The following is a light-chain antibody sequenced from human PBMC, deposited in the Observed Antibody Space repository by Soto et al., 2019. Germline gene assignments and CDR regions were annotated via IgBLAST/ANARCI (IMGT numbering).Light chain of an antibody. V-gene: IGKV3-20*01. J-gene: IGKJ3*01. CDR2: GAS. CDR3: QQYSNSPFT. Sequence: EIVLTQSPGTLSLSPGERATLSCRASQAIRTYYLAWYQQKPGQAPRLLIFGASSRATGIPDRFSGSGSVTDFTLTISRLEPEDFAVYYCQQYSNSPFTFGPGTKVDIK. CDR1: QAIRTYY.